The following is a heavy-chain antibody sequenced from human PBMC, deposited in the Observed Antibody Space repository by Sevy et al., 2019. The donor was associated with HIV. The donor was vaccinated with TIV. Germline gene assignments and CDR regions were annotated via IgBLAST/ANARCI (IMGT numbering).Heavy chain of an antibody. Sequence: GGSLRLSCAASGFTFSYYSMNWVRQAPGKGLERVSSIRSTGTDKRYADSVKGRFTISRDNAQNSLSLQMNSLRAEDTAVYYCARDRGYGDYGGEFDYWGQGTLVTVSS. V-gene: IGHV3-21*01. CDR3: ARDRGYGDYGGEFDY. CDR1: GFTFSYYS. D-gene: IGHD4-17*01. CDR2: IRSTGTDK. J-gene: IGHJ4*02.